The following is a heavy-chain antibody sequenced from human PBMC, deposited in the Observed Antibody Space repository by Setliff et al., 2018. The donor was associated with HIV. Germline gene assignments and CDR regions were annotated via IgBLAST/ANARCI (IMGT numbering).Heavy chain of an antibody. J-gene: IGHJ4*02. V-gene: IGHV3-7*03. CDR3: ARDPGSSSFDY. Sequence: SCVASGFTFSRYWMSWVRQAPGKGLEFVANIKEDGSVTNYVDSVKGRFTISRDNAKNLVFLQMSSLRAEDTAAYYCARDPGSSSFDYWGQGTPVTVS. D-gene: IGHD6-19*01. CDR1: GFTFSRYW. CDR2: IKEDGSVT.